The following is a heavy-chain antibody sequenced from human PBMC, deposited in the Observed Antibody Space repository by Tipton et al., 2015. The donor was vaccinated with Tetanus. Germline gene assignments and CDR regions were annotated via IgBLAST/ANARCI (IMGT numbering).Heavy chain of an antibody. Sequence: SLRLSCAASGFTFSTFVMAWVRQAPGRGLEWVSTIIAGGGTTHYADSGKGRFTISRDNSKNALYLQMNTMRAADTAVYYCAKLGAVTTPAYWGQVTLVAVSS. J-gene: IGHJ4*02. CDR2: IIAGGGTT. V-gene: IGHV3-23*01. D-gene: IGHD4-17*01. CDR1: GFTFSTFV. CDR3: AKLGAVTTPAY.